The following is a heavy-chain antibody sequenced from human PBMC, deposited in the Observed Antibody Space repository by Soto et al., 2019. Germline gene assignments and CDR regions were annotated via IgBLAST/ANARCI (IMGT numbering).Heavy chain of an antibody. CDR3: ARVVRKVKGPLLRFRPASPFFDI. CDR2: INYSGNT. D-gene: IGHD3-3*01. CDR1: GGSFSGYL. V-gene: IGHV4-34*01. J-gene: IGHJ3*02. Sequence: PSETLSLTCAVYGGSFSGYLWSWFRQPPGKGLEWIGEINYSGNTKYNPSLKSRVTIAVDTSKSQFSLKLSSVTAADTAVYYCARVVRKVKGPLLRFRPASPFFDIWGQGTMVTVSS.